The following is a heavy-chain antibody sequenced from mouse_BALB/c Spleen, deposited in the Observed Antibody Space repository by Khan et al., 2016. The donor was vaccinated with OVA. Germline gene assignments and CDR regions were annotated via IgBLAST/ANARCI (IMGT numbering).Heavy chain of an antibody. J-gene: IGHJ3*01. V-gene: IGHV1S136*01. CDR3: AREWSSWDSSFPY. D-gene: IGHD4-1*01. CDR2: INPYNAGT. Sequence: VQLQQSGPELVEPGASVKMSCKASGYTFTNYVMHWVKQKPGQGLEWMGYINPYNAGTRYNEKFKGKATLTSDISSTTAYLELSSLTSEDAAVYYCAREWSSWDSSFPYWGQGTLVTVSA. CDR1: GYTFTNYV.